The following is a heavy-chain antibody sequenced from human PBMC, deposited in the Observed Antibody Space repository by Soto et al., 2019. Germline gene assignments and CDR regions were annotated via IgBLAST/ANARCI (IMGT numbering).Heavy chain of an antibody. D-gene: IGHD2-2*01. CDR1: GYSFTSSW. J-gene: IGHJ6*01. CDR3: ARQNIVVVPAASPLYYYYGMDV. V-gene: IGHV5-51*01. Sequence: PGESLKISCKGSGYSFTSSWIGWVRQMPGKGLEWMGIIYPGDSDTRYSSSFHGQVTLSADKSISTAYLQWSSLKASDTAMYYCARQNIVVVPAASPLYYYYGMDVWGQGTTVTVSS. CDR2: IYPGDSDT.